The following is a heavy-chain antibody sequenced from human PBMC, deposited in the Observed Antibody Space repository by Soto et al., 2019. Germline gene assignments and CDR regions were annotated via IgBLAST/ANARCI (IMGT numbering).Heavy chain of an antibody. CDR2: FYYSGST. Sequence: PSETLSLTCAVSGGSISSATYSWGWIRQPPGKGLEWIGTFYYSGSTHYNPSLESRVTISVDTSKNQFSLKLNSVTAADTAVYYCARDLWGYCGTDCYPLDVWGPGTTVTVSS. D-gene: IGHD2-21*02. CDR1: GGSISSATYS. CDR3: ARDLWGYCGTDCYPLDV. V-gene: IGHV4-39*07. J-gene: IGHJ6*02.